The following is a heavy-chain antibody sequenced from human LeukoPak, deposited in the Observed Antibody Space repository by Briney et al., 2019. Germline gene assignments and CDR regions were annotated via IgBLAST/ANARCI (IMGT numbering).Heavy chain of an antibody. CDR3: ARGDLWGYMITFGGVPFDY. D-gene: IGHD3-16*01. J-gene: IGHJ4*02. V-gene: IGHV4-39*07. Sequence: SETLSLTCTVSGGSISSSSYYWGWIRQPPGKGLEWIGSIYYSGSTYYNPSLKSRVTISVDTSKNQFSLNLSAVTAADTAVYYCARGDLWGYMITFGGVPFDYWGQGTLVTVSS. CDR1: GGSISSSSYY. CDR2: IYYSGST.